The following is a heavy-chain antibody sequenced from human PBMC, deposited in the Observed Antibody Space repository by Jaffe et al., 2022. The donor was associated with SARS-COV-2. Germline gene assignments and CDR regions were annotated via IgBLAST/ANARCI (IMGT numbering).Heavy chain of an antibody. CDR1: GGSISRYY. V-gene: IGHV4-59*01. Sequence: QVQLQESGPGLVKPSETLSLTCTISGGSISRYYWTWIRQPPGKGLEWIGYVYYTGTSSYSPSLKSRVTISVDTSKIQFSLKLNSVTAADTAVYYCARGLPYSPGNLQYYLDSWGQGTLVTVSS. CDR3: ARGLPYSPGNLQYYLDS. D-gene: IGHD3-10*01. J-gene: IGHJ4*02. CDR2: VYYTGTS.